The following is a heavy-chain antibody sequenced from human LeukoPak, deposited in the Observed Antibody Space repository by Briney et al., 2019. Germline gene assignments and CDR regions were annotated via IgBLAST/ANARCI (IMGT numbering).Heavy chain of an antibody. J-gene: IGHJ6*03. D-gene: IGHD1-1*01. CDR1: GYTFTGYY. V-gene: IGHV1-2*02. CDR2: INPNSGGT. Sequence: ASVKVSCKASGYTFTGYYMHWVRQAPGQGLEWMGWINPNSGGTNYAQKFQGRVTMTRDTSISTAYMELSRLRSDDTAVYYCAREQLEQTYYYYYMDVWGKGTTVTVSS. CDR3: AREQLEQTYYYYYMDV.